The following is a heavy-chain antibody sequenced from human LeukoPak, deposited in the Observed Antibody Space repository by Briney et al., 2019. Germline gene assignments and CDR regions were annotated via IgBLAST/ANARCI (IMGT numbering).Heavy chain of an antibody. CDR2: IYSGGST. J-gene: IGHJ6*03. CDR3: ASGSGSYRTPYYYMDV. V-gene: IGHV3-53*01. Sequence: GVSLRLSYAASGFTDSSNYMRWVRQAPGKGLEWVSVIYSGGSTYYADSVKGRFTISRDNSKNTLYLQMNSLRAEDTAVYYCASGSGSYRTPYYYMDVWGTGTTVTVSS. CDR1: GFTDSSNY. D-gene: IGHD3-10*01.